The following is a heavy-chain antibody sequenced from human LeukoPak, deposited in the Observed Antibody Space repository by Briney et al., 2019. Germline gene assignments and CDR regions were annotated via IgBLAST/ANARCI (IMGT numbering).Heavy chain of an antibody. CDR2: ISAYNGNT. D-gene: IGHD3-3*01. Sequence: ASVKVSCKASGYTFTSYGISWVRQAPGQGLEWMGWISAYNGNTNYALKLQGRVTMTTDTSTSTAYMELRSLRSDDTAVYYCARDSGDFWSGHYYYYYYMDVWGKGTTVTVSS. CDR1: GYTFTSYG. J-gene: IGHJ6*03. CDR3: ARDSGDFWSGHYYYYYYMDV. V-gene: IGHV1-18*01.